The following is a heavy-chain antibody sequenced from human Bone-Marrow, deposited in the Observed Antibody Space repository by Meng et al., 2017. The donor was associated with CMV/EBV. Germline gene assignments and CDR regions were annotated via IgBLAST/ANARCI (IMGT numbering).Heavy chain of an antibody. CDR1: GGSISSSSYY. D-gene: IGHD6-13*01. Sequence: ETLSLTCTVSGGSISSSSYYWGWIRQPPGKGLEWIGSIYYSGSTYYNPSLKSRVTISVDTSKNQFSLKLSSVTAADTAVYYCARDGVTSIAAAGKGGYYYYGMDVWGQGTTVTVSS. CDR2: IYYSGST. V-gene: IGHV4-39*07. CDR3: ARDGVTSIAAAGKGGYYYYGMDV. J-gene: IGHJ6*02.